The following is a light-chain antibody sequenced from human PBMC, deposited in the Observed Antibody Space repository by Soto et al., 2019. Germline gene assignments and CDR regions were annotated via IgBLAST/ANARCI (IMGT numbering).Light chain of an antibody. CDR3: QQYNNWPPLT. Sequence: EIVMTQSPATLSVSPGERATLSCRASQSVSNKLAWYQQKPGQAPRLLIYGASTRATGIPARFSGSGSGAEFTFTISSLQSEDFAVYYCQQYNNWPPLTFGGGTKVEIK. J-gene: IGKJ4*01. CDR1: QSVSNK. V-gene: IGKV3-15*01. CDR2: GAS.